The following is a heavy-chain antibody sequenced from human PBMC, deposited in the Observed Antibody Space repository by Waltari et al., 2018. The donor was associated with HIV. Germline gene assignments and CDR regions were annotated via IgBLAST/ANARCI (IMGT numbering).Heavy chain of an antibody. CDR2: IKNSGTT. D-gene: IGHD1-7*01. V-gene: IGHV4-34*01. CDR1: GGSFDAYY. Sequence: QVQLPQWGAGRLKPSETLSLTCAIYGGSFDAYYWAWIRQTPEKGLEGLGDIKNSGTTTYNPSLKSRVTVSIDTSKNQFSLNLRSVTAADTAVYYCARTYKRITLFEIIRELSWFDPWGQGTLVTVSS. J-gene: IGHJ5*02. CDR3: ARTYKRITLFEIIRELSWFDP.